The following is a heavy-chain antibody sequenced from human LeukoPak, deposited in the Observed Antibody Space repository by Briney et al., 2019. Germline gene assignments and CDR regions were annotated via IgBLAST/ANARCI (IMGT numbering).Heavy chain of an antibody. Sequence: GGSLRLSCAASGFTFSNYGMHWVRRAPGKGLEWVAFIRYDGSNKYYADSVKGRFTISRDNAKNSLYLQMNSLRAEDTAVYYCARELPNYDFWSGYYPDYFDYWGQGTLVTVSS. CDR2: IRYDGSNK. V-gene: IGHV3-30*02. D-gene: IGHD3-3*01. CDR3: ARELPNYDFWSGYYPDYFDY. CDR1: GFTFSNYG. J-gene: IGHJ4*02.